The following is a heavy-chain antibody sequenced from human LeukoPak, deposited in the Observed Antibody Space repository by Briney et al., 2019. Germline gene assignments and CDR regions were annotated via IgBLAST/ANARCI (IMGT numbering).Heavy chain of an antibody. V-gene: IGHV3-48*03. CDR2: MSSRDNTR. CDR1: GFTFSSFE. CDR3: ARGFGRFGHRFGY. Sequence: GGSLRLSCAASGFTFSSFEMDWVRQAPGKGLEWISYMSSRDNTRYYAESVRGRFTMSRDNAKNSLSLQMKGLRVEDTAVYYCARGFGRFGHRFGYLGQGTLVTVSS. J-gene: IGHJ4*02. D-gene: IGHD3-10*01.